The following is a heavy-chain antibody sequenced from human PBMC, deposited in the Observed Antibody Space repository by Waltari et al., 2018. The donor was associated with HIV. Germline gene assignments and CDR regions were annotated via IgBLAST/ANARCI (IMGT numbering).Heavy chain of an antibody. CDR2: IHYSGNT. D-gene: IGHD1-26*01. Sequence: QLQLQESGPGLGKPSETLSLTCTVSDGPITDRSGDYHWGGIRQLPGKELGWIGNIHYSGNTFYNPSLRSRVTISADKSKNQFSLKLRSVTAADTAVYFCMRHRGYFPPDYWGQGTLVTVSS. V-gene: IGHV4-39*01. J-gene: IGHJ4*02. CDR3: MRHRGYFPPDY. CDR1: DGPITDRSGDYH.